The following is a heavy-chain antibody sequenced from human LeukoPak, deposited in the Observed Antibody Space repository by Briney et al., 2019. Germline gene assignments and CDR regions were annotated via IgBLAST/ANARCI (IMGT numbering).Heavy chain of an antibody. CDR2: INPKNGGT. V-gene: IGHV1-2*02. CDR3: ARGAAAGTGWFDP. D-gene: IGHD6-13*01. J-gene: IGHJ5*02. CDR1: GYTFTGYY. Sequence: ASVKVSCKASGYTFTGYYMYWVRQAPGQGLEWMGWINPKNGGTKYAQKFQGRVTMTRDTSISTAYMELSRLRSDDTAVYYCARGAAAGTGWFDPWGQGTLVTVSS.